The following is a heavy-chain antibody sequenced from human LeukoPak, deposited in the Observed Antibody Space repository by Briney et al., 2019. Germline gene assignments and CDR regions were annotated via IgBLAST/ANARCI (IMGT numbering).Heavy chain of an antibody. V-gene: IGHV1-69*05. CDR3: ARDADSSSRHDAFDI. CDR1: GYTFTSYA. Sequence: SVKVSCKASGYTFTSYAMNWVRQAPGQGLEWMGGIIPIFGTANYAQKFQGRVTITTDESTSTAYMELSSLRSEDTAVYYCARDADSSSRHDAFDIWGQGTMVTVSS. J-gene: IGHJ3*02. CDR2: IIPIFGTA. D-gene: IGHD6-13*01.